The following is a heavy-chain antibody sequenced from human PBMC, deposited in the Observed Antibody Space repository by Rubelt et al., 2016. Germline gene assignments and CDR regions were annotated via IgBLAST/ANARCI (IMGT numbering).Heavy chain of an antibody. J-gene: IGHJ6*03. CDR3: ARAVSYYDSSGYGYYYYMDV. CDR2: IYYCGRP. Sequence: QLQLQESGPGLVKPSETLSLTCTVSGGSISSSSYYWGWIRQPPGKGLEWIGSIYYCGRPYYHPSLKSRVTRSVDTSKNQFSLKLSSVTAAETAVYYCARAVSYYDSSGYGYYYYMDVWGKGTTVTVSS. CDR1: GGSISSSSYY. V-gene: IGHV4-39*07. D-gene: IGHD3-22*01.